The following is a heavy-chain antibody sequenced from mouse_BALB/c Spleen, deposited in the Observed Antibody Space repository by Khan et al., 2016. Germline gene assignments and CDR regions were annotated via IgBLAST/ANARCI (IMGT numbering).Heavy chain of an antibody. CDR2: INPESSTI. Sequence: EVKLLESGGGLVQPGGSLKLSCAASGFAFSRYWMSWVRQAPGKGLEWIGEINPESSTINYTPSLKDKFIIYRDNAKNTLSLQMSKVRSEDTALISGASTCACFDVWGAGTTVTVSS. CDR3: ASTCACFDV. CDR1: GFAFSRYW. V-gene: IGHV4-1*02. J-gene: IGHJ1*01.